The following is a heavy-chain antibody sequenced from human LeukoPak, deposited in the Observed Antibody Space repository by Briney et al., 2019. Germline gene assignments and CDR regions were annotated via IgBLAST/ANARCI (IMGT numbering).Heavy chain of an antibody. D-gene: IGHD3-22*01. CDR1: GFTFSSYS. CDR3: ARAKRYYDSSGYRRGQPDY. CDR2: ISSSSSTI. J-gene: IGHJ4*02. Sequence: GGSLRLSCAASGFTFSSYSMNWVRQAPGKGLEWVSYISSSSSTIYYADSVKGRFTISRDNAKNSLYLQMNSLRDEDTAVYYCARAKRYYDSSGYRRGQPDYWGQGTLVTVSS. V-gene: IGHV3-48*02.